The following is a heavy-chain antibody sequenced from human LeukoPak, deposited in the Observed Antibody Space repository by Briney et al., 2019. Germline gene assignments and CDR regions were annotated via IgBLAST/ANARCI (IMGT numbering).Heavy chain of an antibody. D-gene: IGHD6-13*01. CDR1: GFTFSTHT. CDR2: ISYDGTND. V-gene: IGHV3-30*04. CDR3: RGISATGFDF. Sequence: GGSLRLSCAVSGFTFSTHTMHWVRQAPGKGLDWVAFISYDGTNDYYADSVKGRFTISRDNSKSTLYLQMNSLRAEDTAVYYCRGISATGFDFWGQGTLVTVSS. J-gene: IGHJ4*02.